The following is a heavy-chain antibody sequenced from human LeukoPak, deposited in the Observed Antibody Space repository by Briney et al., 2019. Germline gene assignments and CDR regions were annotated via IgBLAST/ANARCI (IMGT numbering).Heavy chain of an antibody. D-gene: IGHD4-17*01. V-gene: IGHV4-59*08. J-gene: IGHJ3*02. Sequence: PSETLSLTCTVSGGSLSSYYFSWIRQSPGKGLEWTAYINYSGSASYNPSLKSRVTMSVDTSKQFSLSLSSVTAADTAVYYCARHNYDDYVFDIWGQGTKVTVSS. CDR1: GGSLSSYY. CDR3: ARHNYDDYVFDI. CDR2: INYSGSA.